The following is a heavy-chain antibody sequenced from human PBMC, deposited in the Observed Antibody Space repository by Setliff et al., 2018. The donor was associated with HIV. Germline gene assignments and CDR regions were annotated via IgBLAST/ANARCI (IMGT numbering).Heavy chain of an antibody. CDR3: ARIVRWELVATSTFFYYYMDV. D-gene: IGHD1-26*01. J-gene: IGHJ6*03. Sequence: NPSETLSLTCTVSGDSIGSSSYYWAWIRQPPGKGLEWIGNIYYSGSTYYNPSLKTRVTISVDTSKNQFSLKLSSVTAADTAVYYCARIVRWELVATSTFFYYYMDVWGKGTTVTVSS. V-gene: IGHV4-39*07. CDR2: IYYSGST. CDR1: GDSIGSSSYY.